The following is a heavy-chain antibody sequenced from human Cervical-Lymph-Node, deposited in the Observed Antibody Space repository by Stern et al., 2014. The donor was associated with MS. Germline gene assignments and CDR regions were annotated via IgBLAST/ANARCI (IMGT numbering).Heavy chain of an antibody. Sequence: EVQLVESGGGLVQPGGSLRLSCAASGFTFSIYSMNWVRQAPGKGLEWVSYISSSSSKIHYTDAGKGRFTISRDNAANSVYLQMNSLRAEDTAVYYCTRAESDYWGQGTLVIVSS. CDR3: TRAESDY. V-gene: IGHV3-48*01. CDR1: GFTFSIYS. CDR2: ISSSSSKI. J-gene: IGHJ4*02. D-gene: IGHD1-14*01.